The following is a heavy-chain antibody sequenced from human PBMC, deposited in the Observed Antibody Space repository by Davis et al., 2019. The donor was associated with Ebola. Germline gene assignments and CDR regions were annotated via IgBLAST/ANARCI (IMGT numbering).Heavy chain of an antibody. V-gene: IGHV3-30*18. CDR3: AKDLRYFDWLLSRFDY. D-gene: IGHD3-9*01. Sequence: GESLKISCAASGFTFSSYGMHWVRQAPGKGLEWVAVISYDGSNKYYADSVKGRFTISRDNSKNTLYLQMNSLRAEDTAVYYCAKDLRYFDWLLSRFDYWGQGTLVTVSS. CDR1: GFTFSSYG. CDR2: ISYDGSNK. J-gene: IGHJ4*02.